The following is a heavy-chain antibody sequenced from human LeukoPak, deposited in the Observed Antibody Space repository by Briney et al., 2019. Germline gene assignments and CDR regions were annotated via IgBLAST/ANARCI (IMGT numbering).Heavy chain of an antibody. Sequence: GGSLRLSCSASGFTFSSYAMHWVRQAPGKGLEYVSAISSNGGSTYYADSVKGRFTISRDNSKNTLYLQMSSLRAEDTAVYYCARDGRRGGMDVWGQGTTVTVSS. CDR1: GFTFSSYA. J-gene: IGHJ6*02. CDR3: ARDGRRGGMDV. V-gene: IGHV3-64D*09. CDR2: ISSNGGST.